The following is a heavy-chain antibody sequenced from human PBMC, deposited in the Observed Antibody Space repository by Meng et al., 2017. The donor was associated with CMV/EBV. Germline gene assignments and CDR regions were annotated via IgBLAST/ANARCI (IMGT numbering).Heavy chain of an antibody. V-gene: IGHV4-39*01. J-gene: IGHJ5*02. D-gene: IGHD2-2*01. CDR1: GGSISSSSYY. Sequence: SEPLSLTCTVSGGSISSSSYYWGWIRQPPGKGLAWIGSIYYSGRTYYNPSLKSRVTISVDTSKNQFSLKLCSVTAADTAVYYCASYWYQLLEDNYNWFDPWGQGTLVTVSS. CDR2: IYYSGRT. CDR3: ASYWYQLLEDNYNWFDP.